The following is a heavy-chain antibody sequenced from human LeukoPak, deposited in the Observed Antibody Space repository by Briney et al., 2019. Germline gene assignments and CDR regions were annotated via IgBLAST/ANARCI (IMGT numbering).Heavy chain of an antibody. Sequence: GGSLRLSCAASGFTSNTFAMSWVRQTPGKGLEWVSGISGSGRFTNYADSVKGRFTISRDNPENTLYLQMNSLRVEDTAVYYCAKERYCSGGSCYSSHDLYWGQGTLVTVSS. D-gene: IGHD2-15*01. CDR1: GFTSNTFA. CDR2: ISGSGRFT. J-gene: IGHJ4*02. CDR3: AKERYCSGGSCYSSHDLY. V-gene: IGHV3-23*01.